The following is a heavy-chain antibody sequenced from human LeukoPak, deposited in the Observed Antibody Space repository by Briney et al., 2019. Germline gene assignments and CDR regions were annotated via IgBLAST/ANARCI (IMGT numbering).Heavy chain of an antibody. CDR3: ARGYSSSWYYIDY. J-gene: IGHJ4*02. Sequence: PSETLSLTCAVYGXSFSGYYWSWIRQPPGKGLEWIGEINYSGSTNYNPSLKSRVTISVDTSKNQFSLKLSSVTAADTAVYYCARGYSSSWYYIDYWGQGTLVTVSS. CDR1: GXSFSGYY. V-gene: IGHV4-34*01. CDR2: INYSGST. D-gene: IGHD6-13*01.